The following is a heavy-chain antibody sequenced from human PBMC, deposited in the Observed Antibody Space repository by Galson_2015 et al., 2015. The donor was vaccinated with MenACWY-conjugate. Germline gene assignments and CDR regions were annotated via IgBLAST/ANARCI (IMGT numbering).Heavy chain of an antibody. J-gene: IGHJ4*02. V-gene: IGHV3-33*01. Sequence: SLRLSCAASGFTFSSYGMHWVRQAPGKGLEWVAVIWYDGSNKYYADSVKGRFTISRDNSKNTLYLQMNSLRAEDTAVYYCAREKNLEMATISARIFDYWGQGTLVTVSS. CDR1: GFTFSSYG. CDR2: IWYDGSNK. D-gene: IGHD5-24*01. CDR3: AREKNLEMATISARIFDY.